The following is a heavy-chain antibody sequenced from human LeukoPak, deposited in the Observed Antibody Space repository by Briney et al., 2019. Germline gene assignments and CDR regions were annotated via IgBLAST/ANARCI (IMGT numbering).Heavy chain of an antibody. J-gene: IGHJ4*02. V-gene: IGHV3-48*04. CDR3: AREDSGTYFDY. CDR2: TSSSGNTI. CDR1: GFTFSSYA. D-gene: IGHD5-12*01. Sequence: GGSLRLSCAASGFTFSSYAMSWVRQAPGKGLEWVSYTSSSGNTIYYADSVKGRFTISRDNAKNSLYLQMNSLRAEDTAVYYCAREDSGTYFDYWGQGTLVTVSS.